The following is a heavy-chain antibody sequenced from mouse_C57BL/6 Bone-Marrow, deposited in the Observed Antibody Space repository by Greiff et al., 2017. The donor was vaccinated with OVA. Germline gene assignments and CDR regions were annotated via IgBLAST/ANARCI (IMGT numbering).Heavy chain of an antibody. CDR2: IYPRSGNT. V-gene: IGHV1-81*01. Sequence: VKLQESGAELARPGASVKLSCKASGYTFTSYGISWVKQRTGQGLEWIGEIYPRSGNTYYNEKFKGKATLTADKSSSTAYMELRSLTSEDSAVYFCARSGPYYYAMDYWGQGTSVTVSS. J-gene: IGHJ4*01. CDR1: GYTFTSYG. CDR3: ARSGPYYYAMDY. D-gene: IGHD3-1*01.